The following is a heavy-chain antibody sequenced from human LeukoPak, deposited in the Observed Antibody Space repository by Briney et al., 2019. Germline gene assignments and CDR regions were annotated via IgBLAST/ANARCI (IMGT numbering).Heavy chain of an antibody. D-gene: IGHD3-10*01. CDR2: ISSRGSTI. Sequence: GGSLRLSCAASGFTFSDYYMSWIRQAPGKGLEWVSYISSRGSTIYYADSVKGRFTISRDNAKNTLYLQLNSLRAEDTAVSSCAGVSGSYVHYWGQGTLVTVSS. CDR1: GFTFSDYY. CDR3: AGVSGSYVHY. J-gene: IGHJ4*02. V-gene: IGHV3-11*04.